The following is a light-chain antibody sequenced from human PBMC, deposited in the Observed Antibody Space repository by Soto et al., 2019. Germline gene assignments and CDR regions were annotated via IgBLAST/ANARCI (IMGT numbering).Light chain of an antibody. CDR1: SSDVGGYNY. CDR2: EVS. CDR3: SSYTSSSTYV. J-gene: IGLJ1*01. V-gene: IGLV2-14*01. Sequence: QSVLTQPGSVCGSPGQSITISCTGTSSDVGGYNYVSWYQQHPGKAPKLIIYEVSNRPSGASNRFSGSKSGNTASLTISGLQAEDEADYYCSSYTSSSTYVFGTGTKVTVL.